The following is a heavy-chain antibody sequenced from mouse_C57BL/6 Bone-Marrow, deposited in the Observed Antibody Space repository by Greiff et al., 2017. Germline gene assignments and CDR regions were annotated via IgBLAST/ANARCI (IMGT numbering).Heavy chain of an antibody. CDR1: GFTFSSYA. CDR2: ISAGGSYT. CDR3: ARVLRYYYAMDY. J-gene: IGHJ4*01. V-gene: IGHV5-4*03. Sequence: EVKLMESGGGLVKPGGSLKLSCAASGFTFSSYAMSWVRQTPEKRLEWVATISAGGSYTYYPDNVKGRFTISRDNAKNNLYLQMSHLKSEDTAMYYCARVLRYYYAMDYWGQGTSVTVSS.